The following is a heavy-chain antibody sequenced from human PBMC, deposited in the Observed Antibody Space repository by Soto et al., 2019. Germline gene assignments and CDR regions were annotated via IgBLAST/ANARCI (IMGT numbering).Heavy chain of an antibody. CDR1: GFAFSNNA. J-gene: IGHJ4*02. V-gene: IGHV3-23*01. D-gene: IGHD3-16*01. CDR3: AKDLGIVVTPEFAF. Sequence: EVQLLESGGGLVQPGGSLRLSCAASGFAFSNNAMSWVRQAPGKGLEWVSTVTASGGVTYYADSVKGRFTVSRDTSKNTLFLHMKRRRVDDTAVYFCAKDLGIVVTPEFAFWGQGTLVTVSS. CDR2: VTASGGVT.